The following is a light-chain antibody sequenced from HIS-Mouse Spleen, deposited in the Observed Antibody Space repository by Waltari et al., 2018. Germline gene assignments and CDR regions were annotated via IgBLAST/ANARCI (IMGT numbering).Light chain of an antibody. CDR1: QGISSY. CDR2: AAS. CDR3: QQLNSYPPT. Sequence: IQLTQSPSFLSASVGYRVTVTCRASQGISSYLAWYQQNPGKAPKLLIYAASTLQSGVTSRFSGSGSGTEFTLTISSLQPEDFATYYCQQLNSYPPTFGQGTKVEIK. V-gene: IGKV1-9*01. J-gene: IGKJ1*01.